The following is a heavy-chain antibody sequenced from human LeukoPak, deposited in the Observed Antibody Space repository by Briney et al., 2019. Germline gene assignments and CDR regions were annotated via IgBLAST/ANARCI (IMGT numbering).Heavy chain of an antibody. Sequence: GGSLRLSCAASGFTFSTYGMHWVRQAPGKGLEWVAVIWYDGSNKYYADSVKGRFTISRDNSKNTLYLQMNSLRAEDTAVYSCARDPVGAIGYGMDVWGQGTTVTVSS. CDR3: ARDPVGAIGYGMDV. J-gene: IGHJ6*02. V-gene: IGHV3-33*01. D-gene: IGHD1-26*01. CDR1: GFTFSTYG. CDR2: IWYDGSNK.